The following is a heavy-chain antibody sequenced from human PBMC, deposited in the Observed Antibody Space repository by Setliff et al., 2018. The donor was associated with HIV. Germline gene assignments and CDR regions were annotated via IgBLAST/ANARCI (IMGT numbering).Heavy chain of an antibody. Sequence: GGSLRLSCTASGFTFSRYSMNWVRQAPGKGLEWVAYITADSKIISYAESVKGRFTISRDNAKNSVYLQMNSLRAEDAAVYYCATDLHWAFDYWGQGSLVTVSS. CDR1: GFTFSRYS. D-gene: IGHD7-27*01. V-gene: IGHV3-48*01. CDR3: ATDLHWAFDY. CDR2: ITADSKII. J-gene: IGHJ4*02.